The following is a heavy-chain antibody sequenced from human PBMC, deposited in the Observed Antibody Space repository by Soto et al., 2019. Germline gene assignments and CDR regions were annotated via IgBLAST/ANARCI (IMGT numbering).Heavy chain of an antibody. CDR2: IIPIFGTA. J-gene: IGHJ2*01. CDR3: ARPFQSWPGGWYFDL. V-gene: IGHV1-69*01. Sequence: QVQLVQSGAEVKKPGSSVKVSCKASGGTFSSYSSNWVRQAPGQGLEWMGGIIPIFGTANYAQKFQGRVTLTADESTSTAHMELSSLRNVDTAVYYCARPFQSWPGGWYFDLWGRGTLVTVSS. D-gene: IGHD3-16*01. CDR1: GGTFSSYS.